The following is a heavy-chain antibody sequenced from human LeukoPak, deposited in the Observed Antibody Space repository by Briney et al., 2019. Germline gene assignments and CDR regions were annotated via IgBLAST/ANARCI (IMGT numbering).Heavy chain of an antibody. CDR2: INPNSGGT. CDR3: ASEIAVAGTSLDY. Sequence: ASVKVSCKASGYTFTGYYMHWVRQAPGQGLEWMGWINPNSGGTNYAQKFQGRVTMTRDTSISTAYMELSRLRSDDTAVYYCASEIAVAGTSLDYWGQGTLVTVSS. V-gene: IGHV1-2*02. J-gene: IGHJ4*02. D-gene: IGHD6-19*01. CDR1: GYTFTGYY.